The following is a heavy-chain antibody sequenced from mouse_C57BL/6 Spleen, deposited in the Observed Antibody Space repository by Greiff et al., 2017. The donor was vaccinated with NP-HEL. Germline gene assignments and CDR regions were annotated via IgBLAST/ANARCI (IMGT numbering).Heavy chain of an antibody. CDR3: ARGKITFYYFDY. Sequence: EVKLMESGGGLVKPGGSLKLSCAASGFTFSDYGMHWVRQAPEKGLEWVAYISSGSSTIYYADTVKGRFTISRDSAKNTLFLQMTSLRSEDTAMYYCARGKITFYYFDYWGQGTTLTVSS. CDR2: ISSGSSTI. CDR1: GFTFSDYG. V-gene: IGHV5-17*01. D-gene: IGHD1-1*01. J-gene: IGHJ2*01.